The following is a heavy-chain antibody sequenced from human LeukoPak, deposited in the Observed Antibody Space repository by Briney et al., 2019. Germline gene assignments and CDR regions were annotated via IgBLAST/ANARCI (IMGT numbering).Heavy chain of an antibody. Sequence: GGSLRLSCAASGFTVSSNYMSWVRQAPGKGLEWVSVIYSGGSTYYADSVKGRFTISRDNSKNTLYLQMNSLRAEDTAVYYCAGRPHVYYGSGSYASDYWGQGTLVTVSS. CDR1: GFTVSSNY. CDR3: AGRPHVYYGSGSYASDY. V-gene: IGHV3-66*01. J-gene: IGHJ4*02. CDR2: IYSGGST. D-gene: IGHD3-10*01.